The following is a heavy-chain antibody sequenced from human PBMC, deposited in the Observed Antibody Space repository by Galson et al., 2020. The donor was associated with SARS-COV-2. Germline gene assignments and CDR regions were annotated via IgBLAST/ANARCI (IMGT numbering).Heavy chain of an antibody. Sequence: ETSETLSLTCTVSGGSISSYYWSWIRQPAGKGLEWIGRIYTSGSTNYNPSLKSRVTISVDTSKNQFSLKLSSVTAADTAVYYCARAPNGYDFWSGYYYGMDVWGQGTTVTVSS. J-gene: IGHJ6*02. CDR1: GGSISSYY. CDR3: ARAPNGYDFWSGYYYGMDV. D-gene: IGHD3-3*01. V-gene: IGHV4-4*07. CDR2: IYTSGST.